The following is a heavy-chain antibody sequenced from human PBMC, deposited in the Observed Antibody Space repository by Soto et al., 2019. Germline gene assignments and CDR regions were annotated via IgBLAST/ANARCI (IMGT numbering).Heavy chain of an antibody. V-gene: IGHV3-30-3*01. Sequence: SLRLSCAASGFTFRNYAMHWVRQAPGKGLEWVATMSYDGDNKYYTDSVKGPFTISRDNSKNTLYLQMNSLRPEDTAVYYCARPWGQLSTYYYGMDTWGQGTTVTVSS. CDR2: MSYDGDNK. J-gene: IGHJ6*02. CDR1: GFTFRNYA. CDR3: ARPWGQLSTYYYGMDT. D-gene: IGHD3-16*01.